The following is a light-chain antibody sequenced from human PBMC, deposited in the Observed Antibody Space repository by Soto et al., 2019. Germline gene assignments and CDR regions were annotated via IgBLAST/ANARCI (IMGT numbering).Light chain of an antibody. V-gene: IGLV2-14*01. Sequence: QSVLTQPASVSGSPGQSITISCTGTSSDVGGYNYVSWYQQQPGKAPKLMIYDVSNRPSGVYNRVSGSKSVNTGSLTISGIQAEDEAGYCGSSYPSSSTLVVFGGGTKLTVL. CDR1: SSDVGGYNY. CDR3: SSYPSSSTLVV. J-gene: IGLJ2*01. CDR2: DVS.